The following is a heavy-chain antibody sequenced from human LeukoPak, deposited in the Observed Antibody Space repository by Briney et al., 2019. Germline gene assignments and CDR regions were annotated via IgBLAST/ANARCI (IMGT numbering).Heavy chain of an antibody. CDR3: AVSTGYCSGGSCPLNFDY. Sequence: ASVKVSCKASGGTFSSYAISWVRQAPGQGLEWMGRIIPIFGIANYAQKFQGRVTITADKSTSTAYMELSSLRSEDTAVYCCAVSTGYCSGGSCPLNFDYWGQGTLVTVSS. CDR1: GGTFSSYA. D-gene: IGHD2-15*01. V-gene: IGHV1-69*04. J-gene: IGHJ4*02. CDR2: IIPIFGIA.